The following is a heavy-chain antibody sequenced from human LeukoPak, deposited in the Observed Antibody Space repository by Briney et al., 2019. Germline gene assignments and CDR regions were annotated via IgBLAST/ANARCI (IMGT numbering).Heavy chain of an antibody. CDR2: IYTSGST. CDR3: ARSSGWQRAEYFQH. CDR1: GGSISSYY. Sequence: SETLSLTCTVSGGSISSYYWSWIRQPAGKGLEWIGRIYTSGSTNYNPSLKSRVTMSVDTSKNQFSLKLSSVTAADTAVYYCARSSGWQRAEYFQHWGQGTLVTVSS. D-gene: IGHD6-19*01. J-gene: IGHJ1*01. V-gene: IGHV4-4*07.